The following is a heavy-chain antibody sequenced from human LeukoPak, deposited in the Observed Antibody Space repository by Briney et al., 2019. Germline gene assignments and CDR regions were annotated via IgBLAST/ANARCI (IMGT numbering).Heavy chain of an antibody. Sequence: GGSLRLSCTTSGFPFRNYSMNWVRQAPGRGLQWVSAISASGRSTKYADPVKGRFTISRDNSRNTLYLHIDSLRPDDTALYFCAKDDAGFGEDFDSRGQGTLVIVSS. CDR3: AKDDAGFGEDFDS. CDR2: ISASGRST. V-gene: IGHV3-23*01. J-gene: IGHJ4*02. D-gene: IGHD3-10*01. CDR1: GFPFRNYS.